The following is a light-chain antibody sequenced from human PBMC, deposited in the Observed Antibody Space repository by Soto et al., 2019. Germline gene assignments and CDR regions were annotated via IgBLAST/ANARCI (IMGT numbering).Light chain of an antibody. CDR3: QQYGSSPGIT. V-gene: IGKV3-20*01. Sequence: EIVLTQSPGTLSLSPVERATLSCMASQSVSSSYLAWYQQKPGQAPRLLIYGASSRATGIPDRFSGSGSGTDFTLTISRLEPEDFAVYYCQQYGSSPGITFGQGTRLENK. CDR1: QSVSSSY. CDR2: GAS. J-gene: IGKJ5*01.